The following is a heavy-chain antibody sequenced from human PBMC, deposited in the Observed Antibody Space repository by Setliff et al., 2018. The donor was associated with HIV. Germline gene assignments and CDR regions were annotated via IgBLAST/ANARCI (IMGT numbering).Heavy chain of an antibody. D-gene: IGHD6-13*01. CDR2: ISAGRGET. V-gene: IGHV1-3*01. Sequence: ASVKVSCKTSGYTFTYYTIHWVRQAPGQSLQWMGWISAGRGETRYSQESQGRVTLTRDTFATTVYMELRSLKSEDTAVYYCARGVGSSWYENWGQGTLVTVSS. CDR1: GYTFTYYT. J-gene: IGHJ4*02. CDR3: ARGVGSSWYEN.